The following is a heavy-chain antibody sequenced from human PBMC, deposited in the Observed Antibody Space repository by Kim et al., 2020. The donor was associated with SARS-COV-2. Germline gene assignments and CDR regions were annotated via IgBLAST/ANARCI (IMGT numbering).Heavy chain of an antibody. CDR3: AREAPPGVVVPAQWIRELV. D-gene: IGHD2-2*01. CDR1: GGTFSSYA. V-gene: IGHV1-69*06. CDR2: IIPIFGTA. Sequence: SVKVSCKASGGTFSSYAISWVRQAPGQGLEWMGGIIPIFGTANYAQKFQGRVTITADKSTSTAYMELSSLRSEDTAVYYCAREAPPGVVVPAQWIRELVWGQGTLVTVSS. J-gene: IGHJ4*02.